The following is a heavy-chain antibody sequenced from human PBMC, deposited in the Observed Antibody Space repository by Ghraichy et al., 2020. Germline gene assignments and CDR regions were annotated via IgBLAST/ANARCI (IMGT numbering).Heavy chain of an antibody. J-gene: IGHJ3*02. V-gene: IGHV3-64*02. D-gene: IGHD1-1*01. CDR2: IGSNGRGI. CDR1: GFIFSDFA. CDR3: AKYTEYGALSAFDI. Sequence: GGSLRLSCAASGFIFSDFALHWVRQAPGKGLEYVSGIGSNGRGIYYADSVKGRFSISRDNSKNILYLEMGSLRTEDTAVYYCAKYTEYGALSAFDIWGQGTRVNVSS.